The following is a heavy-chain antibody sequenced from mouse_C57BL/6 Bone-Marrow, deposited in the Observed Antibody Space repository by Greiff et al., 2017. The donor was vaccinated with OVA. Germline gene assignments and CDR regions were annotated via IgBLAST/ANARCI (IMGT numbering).Heavy chain of an antibody. Sequence: VHVKQSGAELVRPGASVKLSCTASGFNIKDYYMHWVKQRPEQGLEWIGRIDPEDGDTEYAPKFQGKATMTADTSSNKAYLQLSSQTSEDTAVYYCTMSDGYYYDYWGQGTSVTVSS. CDR1: GFNIKDYY. V-gene: IGHV14-1*01. CDR2: IDPEDGDT. J-gene: IGHJ4*01. D-gene: IGHD2-3*01. CDR3: TMSDGYYYDY.